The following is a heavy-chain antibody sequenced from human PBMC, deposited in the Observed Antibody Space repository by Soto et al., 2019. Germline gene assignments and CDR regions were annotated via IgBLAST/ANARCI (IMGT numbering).Heavy chain of an antibody. J-gene: IGHJ4*02. V-gene: IGHV1-46*01. Sequence: QVQLVQSGAEVKKPGASVKVSCKASGYTFTSYYMHWVRQAPGQGLEWMGIINPSGGSTSYAQKFQGRVSMTRDTCTSTVYMELSSLRSADTAVYSCARAHKRDYGDYGDYCGKGTLVTVSS. CDR1: GYTFTSYY. CDR2: INPSGGST. CDR3: ARAHKRDYGDYGDY. D-gene: IGHD4-17*01.